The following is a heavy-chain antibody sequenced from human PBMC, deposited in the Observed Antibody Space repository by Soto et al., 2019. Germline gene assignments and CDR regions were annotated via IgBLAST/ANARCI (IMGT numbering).Heavy chain of an antibody. D-gene: IGHD3-22*01. CDR1: GFTFSSYG. Sequence: QVQLVESGGGVVQPGRSLRLSCAASGFTFSSYGMHWVRQAPGKGLEWVAVISYDGSNKYYADSVKGRFTISRDNSKNTLYLQRNSLRAEDTAVYSCAKVPYYDSSGYWDAFGIWGQGTMLTVSS. V-gene: IGHV3-30*18. J-gene: IGHJ3*02. CDR2: ISYDGSNK. CDR3: AKVPYYDSSGYWDAFGI.